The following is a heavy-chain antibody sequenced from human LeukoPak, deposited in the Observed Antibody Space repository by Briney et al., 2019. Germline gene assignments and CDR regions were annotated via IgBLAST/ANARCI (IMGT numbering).Heavy chain of an antibody. CDR1: GSTFSSYD. CDR3: AREDGSGSYDY. D-gene: IGHD3-10*01. CDR2: IGTAGDT. V-gene: IGHV3-13*01. Sequence: GGSLRLSCAASGSTFSSYDMHWVRQATGKGLEWVSAIGTAGDTYYPGSVKGRFTISRENAKNSLYLQMNSLRAGDTAVYYCAREDGSGSYDYWGQGTLVTVSS. J-gene: IGHJ4*02.